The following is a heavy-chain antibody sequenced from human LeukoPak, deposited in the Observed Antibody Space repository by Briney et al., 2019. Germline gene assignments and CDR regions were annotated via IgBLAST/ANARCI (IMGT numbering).Heavy chain of an antibody. D-gene: IGHD4-11*01. J-gene: IGHJ4*02. CDR1: GFTFSSYG. Sequence: GRSLRLSCAASGFTFSSYGMHWVRQAPGKRPEWVAVIWYDGSNNKYADSVKGRFTISRDNSKNTLYLQMNSLRAEDTAVYYCATLATVTTEYDFWGQGTLVTVSS. CDR2: IWYDGSNN. V-gene: IGHV3-33*01. CDR3: ATLATVTTEYDF.